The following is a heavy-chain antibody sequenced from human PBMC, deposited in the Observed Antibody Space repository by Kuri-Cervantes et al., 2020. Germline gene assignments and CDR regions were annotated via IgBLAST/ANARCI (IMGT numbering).Heavy chain of an antibody. V-gene: IGHV3-74*01. J-gene: IGHJ4*02. D-gene: IGHD6-19*01. CDR2: INSDGSST. CDR1: GGSFSGYY. Sequence: GGSLRLSCAVYGGSFSGYYWSWIRQPPGKGLVWVSRINSDGSSTSYADSVKGRFTISRDNAKNTLYLQMNSLRAEDTAVYYCARTPLYSSGWLDYWGQGTLVTVSS. CDR3: ARTPLYSSGWLDY.